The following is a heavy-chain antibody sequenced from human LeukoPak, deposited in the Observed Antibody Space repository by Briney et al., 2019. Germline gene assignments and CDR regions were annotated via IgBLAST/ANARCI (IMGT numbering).Heavy chain of an antibody. Sequence: PGGSLRLSCAASGFTFSSYAMSWIRQPPGKGLEWIGEINHSGSTNYNPSLKSRVTISVDTSKNQFSLKLSSVTAADTAVYYCARECLEDIVVVPAAICWFDPWGQGTLVTVSS. CDR2: INHSGST. J-gene: IGHJ5*02. CDR3: ARECLEDIVVVPAAICWFDP. D-gene: IGHD2-2*01. V-gene: IGHV4-34*01. CDR1: GFTFSSYA.